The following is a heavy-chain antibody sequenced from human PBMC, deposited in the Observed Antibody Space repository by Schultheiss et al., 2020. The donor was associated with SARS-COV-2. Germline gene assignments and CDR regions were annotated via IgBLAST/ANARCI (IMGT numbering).Heavy chain of an antibody. CDR1: GFTFSSYG. CDR3: AREPISCSGGSCYSFRDY. J-gene: IGHJ4*02. D-gene: IGHD2-15*01. V-gene: IGHV3-30*12. Sequence: GGSLRLSCAASGFTFSSYGMHWVRQAPGKGLEWVAVISYDGSNKYYADSVKGRFTISRENAKNSLYLQMNSLRAEDTAVYYCAREPISCSGGSCYSFRDYWGQGTLVTVSS. CDR2: ISYDGSNK.